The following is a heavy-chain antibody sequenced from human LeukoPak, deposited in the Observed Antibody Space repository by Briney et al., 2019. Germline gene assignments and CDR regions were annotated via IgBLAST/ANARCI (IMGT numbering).Heavy chain of an antibody. V-gene: IGHV5-51*01. CDR3: ARRSAAAPDY. CDR2: IYPGDSDT. Sequence: KVGESLKISCKGSGYIFTNYWIGWARQMPGKGLEWMGIIYPGDSDTRYSPSFQGQVIISADKSISTAYLQWSSLKASDTAMYYCARRSAAAPDYWGQGTLVTVSS. J-gene: IGHJ4*02. D-gene: IGHD6-25*01. CDR1: GYIFTNYW.